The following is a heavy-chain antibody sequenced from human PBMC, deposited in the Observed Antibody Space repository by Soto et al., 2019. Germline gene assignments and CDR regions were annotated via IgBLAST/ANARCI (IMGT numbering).Heavy chain of an antibody. D-gene: IGHD3-10*01. J-gene: IGHJ5*02. CDR3: ARDSSRGRRSVSYYGPNNLNGFDP. CDR2: IYYSGST. V-gene: IGHV4-30-4*01. Sequence: QVQLQESGPGLVKPSQTLSLTCTVSGGSISSGYYYCSWIRQPPGKGLEWIGCIYYSGSTYYNPSLQSRVTISVDTSKNQSSLKLSSVTAADTAVYYCARDSSRGRRSVSYYGPNNLNGFDPWGQGTLVTVSS. CDR1: GGSISSGYYY.